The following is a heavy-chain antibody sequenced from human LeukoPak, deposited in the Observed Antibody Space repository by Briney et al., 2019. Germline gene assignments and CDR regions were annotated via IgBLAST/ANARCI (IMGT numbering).Heavy chain of an antibody. CDR1: GGTFSSYA. Sequence: SVKVSCKASGGTFSSYAISWVRQAPGQGLEWMGGIIPIFGTANYAQKFQGRVTITADKSTSTAYMELSSLRSEDTAVYFCATSRDYGDQYYFDYWGQGTLVTVSS. D-gene: IGHD4-17*01. CDR3: ATSRDYGDQYYFDY. J-gene: IGHJ4*02. CDR2: IIPIFGTA. V-gene: IGHV1-69*06.